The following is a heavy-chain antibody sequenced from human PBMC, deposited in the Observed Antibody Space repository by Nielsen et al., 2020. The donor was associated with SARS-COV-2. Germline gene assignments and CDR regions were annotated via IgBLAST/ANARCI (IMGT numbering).Heavy chain of an antibody. CDR3: ARDLEEYCSGGSCQGFFDY. CDR1: GYTFTSYG. D-gene: IGHD2-15*01. CDR2: ISAYNGNT. Sequence: ASVKVSCKASGYTFTSYGISWVRQAPGQGLEWMGWISAYNGNTNYVQKLQGRVTMTTDTSTSTAYMELRSLRSDDTAVYYCARDLEEYCSGGSCQGFFDYWGQGTLVTVSS. V-gene: IGHV1-18*01. J-gene: IGHJ4*02.